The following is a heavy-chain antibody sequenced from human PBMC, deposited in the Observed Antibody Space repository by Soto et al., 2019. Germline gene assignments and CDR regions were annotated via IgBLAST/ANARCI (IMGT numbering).Heavy chain of an antibody. D-gene: IGHD6-13*01. CDR2: ISSNGGST. Sequence: PGGSLRLSCSVSGFTFSSYAMHWVRQAPGKGPEYVSAISSNGGSTYYADSVKGRFTISRDNSKNTLYLQMSSLRAEDTAVYYCVKGDSSSWYDWFDPWGQGTLVTVSS. V-gene: IGHV3-64D*06. J-gene: IGHJ5*02. CDR3: VKGDSSSWYDWFDP. CDR1: GFTFSSYA.